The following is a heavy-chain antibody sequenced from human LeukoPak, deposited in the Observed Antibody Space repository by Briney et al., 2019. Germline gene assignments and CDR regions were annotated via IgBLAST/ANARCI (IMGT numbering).Heavy chain of an antibody. J-gene: IGHJ6*02. CDR2: ISTASSSV. CDR1: GFTFSSHA. V-gene: IGHV3-48*04. D-gene: IGHD1-14*01. CDR3: ARDLTVDSNYYYYGMDV. Sequence: AGGSLRLSCAASGFTFSSHAMNWVRQAPGKGLEWVSYISTASSSVHYADSVKGRFTISRDNTKNLLYLQMNSLRADDTAVYYCARDLTVDSNYYYYGMDVWGQGTTVTVSS.